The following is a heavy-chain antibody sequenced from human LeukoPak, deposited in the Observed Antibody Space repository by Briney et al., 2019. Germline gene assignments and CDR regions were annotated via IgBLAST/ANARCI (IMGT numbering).Heavy chain of an antibody. CDR2: INAADGNT. CDR1: GYTFTGYA. J-gene: IGHJ4*02. D-gene: IGHD2-15*01. Sequence: ASLKVSCKASGYTFTGYAMHWVRQAPGQRLEGRGWINAADGNTPSSQNFQGRVTFTRDTSVNTAYIELSSLRSEDTAVYYCARGYCSRGSCQYYLDYWGQGTLVTVSS. CDR3: ARGYCSRGSCQYYLDY. V-gene: IGHV1-3*01.